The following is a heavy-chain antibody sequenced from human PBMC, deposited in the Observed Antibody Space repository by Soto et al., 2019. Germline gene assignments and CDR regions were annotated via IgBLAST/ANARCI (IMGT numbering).Heavy chain of an antibody. Sequence: QVQLQESGPGLVKPSETLSLTCTVSGDSISSYYWSWIRQPPGKGLEWIGYAYYGGNTNYNPSLTGRVTISVETSKSQFALKLNSVTVADTAVYYCAKHLSAWLRMEAFDVWGPGTMVTVSS. CDR3: AKHLSAWLRMEAFDV. CDR2: AYYGGNT. J-gene: IGHJ3*01. D-gene: IGHD5-12*01. CDR1: GDSISSYY. V-gene: IGHV4-59*08.